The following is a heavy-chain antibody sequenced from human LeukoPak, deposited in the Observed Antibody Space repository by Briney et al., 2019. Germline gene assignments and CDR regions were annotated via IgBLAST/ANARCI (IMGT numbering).Heavy chain of an antibody. J-gene: IGHJ6*02. CDR3: ARDFRRYEGGSGWYNYYYYGMDV. CDR1: GFTFSSYS. Sequence: GGSLRLSCAASGFTFSSYSMNWVRQAPGKGLEWVSSISSSSSYIYYADSVKGRFTISRDNAKNSLYLQMNSLRAEDTAVYYCARDFRRYEGGSGWYNYYYYGMDVWGQGTTVTVSS. CDR2: ISSSSSYI. D-gene: IGHD6-19*01. V-gene: IGHV3-21*01.